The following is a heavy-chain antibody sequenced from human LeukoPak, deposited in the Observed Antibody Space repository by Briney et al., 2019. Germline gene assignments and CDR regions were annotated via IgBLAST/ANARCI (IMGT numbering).Heavy chain of an antibody. V-gene: IGHV3-30*04. Sequence: GGSLRLSSAASGFTFSSYAMHWVRQAPGKGLEWVAVISYDGSNKYYADSVKGRLTISRDNSKHTLYLQMNSLRAEDTAVYYCAREADSSGWYKYYFDYWGQGTLVTVSS. D-gene: IGHD6-19*01. J-gene: IGHJ4*02. CDR3: AREADSSGWYKYYFDY. CDR2: ISYDGSNK. CDR1: GFTFSSYA.